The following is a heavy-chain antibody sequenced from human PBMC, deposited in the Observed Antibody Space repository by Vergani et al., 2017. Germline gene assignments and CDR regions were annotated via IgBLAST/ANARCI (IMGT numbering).Heavy chain of an antibody. D-gene: IGHD6-6*01. Sequence: EVQLVESGGGLVQPGGPLRLSSAASGFTVSSNYMSWVRQAPGKGLEWVSVIYSGDSTYYAESVKGRFTISRHKSKNTLYLQMNSLSAEDTAVYYCARSSSSLATSFDHWGQGTLVTVSS. CDR2: IYSGDST. CDR1: GFTVSSNY. V-gene: IGHV3-53*04. CDR3: ARSSSSLATSFDH. J-gene: IGHJ4*02.